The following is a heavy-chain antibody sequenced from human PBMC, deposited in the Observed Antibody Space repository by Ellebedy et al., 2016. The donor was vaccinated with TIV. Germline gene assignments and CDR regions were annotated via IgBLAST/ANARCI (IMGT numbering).Heavy chain of an antibody. CDR2: ISGSVGST. CDR3: ATRRGWFDY. CDR1: GFTFGNYD. J-gene: IGHJ4*02. Sequence: GESLKISCAASGFTFGNYDMSWVRQAPGKGLEWVSGISGSVGSTYYADSVKGRFTISRDNSKNTLYLQMDTLRAEDTALYYCATRRGWFDYWGQGTLVTVSS. V-gene: IGHV3-23*01.